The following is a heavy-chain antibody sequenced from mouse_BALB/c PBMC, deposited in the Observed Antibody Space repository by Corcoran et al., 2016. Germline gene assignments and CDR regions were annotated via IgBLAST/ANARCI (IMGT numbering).Heavy chain of an antibody. CDR2: INPYNDGT. D-gene: IGHD2-4*01. J-gene: IGHJ3*01. Sequence: EVQLQQSGPELVKPGASVKMSCKACGYTFTSYVMHWVKQKPGQGLEWIGYINPYNDGTKYNEKFKGKATLTSDKSSSTAYMELSSLTSADSAVFYCARGRTYDYDQAWFAYGGQGTLVTVFA. CDR1: GYTFTSYV. CDR3: ARGRTYDYDQAWFAY. V-gene: IGHV1S136*01.